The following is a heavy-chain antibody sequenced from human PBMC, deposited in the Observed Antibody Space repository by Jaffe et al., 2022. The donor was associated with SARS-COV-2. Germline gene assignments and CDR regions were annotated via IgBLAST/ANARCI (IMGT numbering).Heavy chain of an antibody. V-gene: IGHV6-1*01. CDR2: TYYRSKWYN. J-gene: IGHJ6*02. Sequence: QVQLQQSGPGLVKPSQTLSLTCAISGDSVSSNSAAWNWIRQSPSRGLEWLGRTYYRSKWYNDYAVSVKSRITINPDTSKNQFSLQLNSVTPEDTAVYYCARATCYLSTSCYIYYYYGMDVWGQGTTVTVSS. D-gene: IGHD2-2*02. CDR3: ARATCYLSTSCYIYYYYGMDV. CDR1: GDSVSSNSAA.